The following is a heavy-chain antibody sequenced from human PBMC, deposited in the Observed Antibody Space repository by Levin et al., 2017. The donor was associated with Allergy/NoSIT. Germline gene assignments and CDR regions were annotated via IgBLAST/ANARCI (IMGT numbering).Heavy chain of an antibody. CDR1: GYTFTGYY. CDR3: ARGAPLTIVRGVIILPY. J-gene: IGHJ4*02. D-gene: IGHD3-10*01. V-gene: IGHV1-2*02. Sequence: ASVKVSCKASGYTFTGYYMHWVRQAPGQGLEWMGWINPNSGGTNYAQKFQGRVTMTRDTSISTAYMELSRLRSDDTAVYYCARGAPLTIVRGVIILPYWGQGTLVTVS. CDR2: INPNSGGT.